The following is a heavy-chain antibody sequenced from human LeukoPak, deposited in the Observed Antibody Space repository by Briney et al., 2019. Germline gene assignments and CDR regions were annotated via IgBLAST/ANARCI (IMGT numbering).Heavy chain of an antibody. J-gene: IGHJ4*02. V-gene: IGHV3-21*04. CDR3: ARARGNCGGDCYPFDY. CDR1: GFTFSSYS. Sequence: GGSLRLSCAASGFTFSSYSMNWVRQAPGKGLEWVSSISSSSSYTNYADSVKGRFTISRDNAKNSLYLQMNSLRAEDTAVYYCARARGNCGGDCYPFDYWGQGTLVTVSS. CDR2: ISSSSSYT. D-gene: IGHD2-21*02.